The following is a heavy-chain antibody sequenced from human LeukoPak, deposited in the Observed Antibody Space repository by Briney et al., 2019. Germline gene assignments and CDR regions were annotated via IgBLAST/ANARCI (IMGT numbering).Heavy chain of an antibody. CDR2: IYHSGST. Sequence: PSETLSLTCAVSGGSISSGGYSWSWIRQPPGKGLEWIGYIYHSGSTCYNPSLKSRVTISVDRSKNQFSLELSSVTAADTAVYYCARVGSGWRFDYWGQGTLVTVSS. CDR1: GGSISSGGYS. CDR3: ARVGSGWRFDY. D-gene: IGHD6-19*01. J-gene: IGHJ4*02. V-gene: IGHV4-30-2*01.